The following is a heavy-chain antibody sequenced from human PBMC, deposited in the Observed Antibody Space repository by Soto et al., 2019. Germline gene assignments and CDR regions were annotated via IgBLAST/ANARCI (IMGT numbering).Heavy chain of an antibody. CDR1: GGSISSGGYY. V-gene: IGHV4-31*01. J-gene: IGHJ5*02. Sequence: QVQLQESGPGLVKPSQTLSLTCTVSGGSISSGGYYWSWIRQHQGKGLEWIGYIYYSGSTYYNLCLKSHVTISVGTSKSQFSLKLSSVTSEDTAKYYWAGFFGESTIDNWFDPWVQGTLVTVSS. D-gene: IGHD3-10*01. CDR3: AGFFGESTIDNWFDP. CDR2: IYYSGST.